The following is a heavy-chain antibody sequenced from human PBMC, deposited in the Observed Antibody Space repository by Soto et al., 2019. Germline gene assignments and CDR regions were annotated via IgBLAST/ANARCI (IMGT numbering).Heavy chain of an antibody. D-gene: IGHD3-16*02. Sequence: QVQLQESGPGLVKPSQTLSLTCTVSGGSISSGGYYWSWIRQHPGKGLEWIGYIYYSGSTYYNPSLKSRVTRSVDTSKNQFSLKLSSVTAADTAVYYCARGGYDYVWGSYHIDPWGQGTLVTVSS. J-gene: IGHJ5*02. V-gene: IGHV4-31*03. CDR2: IYYSGST. CDR1: GGSISSGGYY. CDR3: ARGGYDYVWGSYHIDP.